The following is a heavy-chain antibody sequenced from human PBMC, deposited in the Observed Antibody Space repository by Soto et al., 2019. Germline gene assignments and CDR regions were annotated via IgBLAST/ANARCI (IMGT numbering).Heavy chain of an antibody. D-gene: IGHD1-26*01. V-gene: IGHV3-73*01. CDR2: IRSKANSYAT. Sequence: GSLRLSCAASGFTFSVSAMHWVRQASGKGLEWVGRIRSKANSYATAYAASVKGRFTISRDDSKNTAYLQMNSLKTEDTAVYYCTISFRSGSPIDYWGQGTLVTVSS. J-gene: IGHJ4*02. CDR3: TISFRSGSPIDY. CDR1: GFTFSVSA.